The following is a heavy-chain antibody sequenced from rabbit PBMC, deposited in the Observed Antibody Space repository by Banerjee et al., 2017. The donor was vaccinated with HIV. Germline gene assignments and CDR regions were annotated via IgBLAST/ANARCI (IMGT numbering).Heavy chain of an antibody. CDR1: GFSLSSNDM. D-gene: IGHD8-1*01. CDR3: ARAGSGYRQFDL. V-gene: IGHV1S45*01. Sequence: QEQLEESGGDLVKPGRSLTLTCTASGFSLSSNDMSWVRQAPGKGLERIGVIVVAKGNTYYASWAKGRFTISKTSSTTVTLQMTSLTAADTATYFCARAGSGYRQFDLWGPGTLVTVS. J-gene: IGHJ4*01. CDR2: IVVAKGNT.